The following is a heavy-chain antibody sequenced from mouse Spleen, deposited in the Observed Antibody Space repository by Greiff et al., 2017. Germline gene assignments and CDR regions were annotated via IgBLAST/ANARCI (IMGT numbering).Heavy chain of an antibody. CDR2: IYPRSGNT. CDR1: GYTFTSYG. V-gene: IGHV1-81*01. CDR3: ARHYRYDGWFAY. Sequence: QVQLKQSGAELARPGASVKLSCKASGYTFTSYGISWVKQRTGQGLEWIGEIYPRSGNTYYNEKFKGKATLTADKSSSTAYMELRSLTSEDSAVYFCARHYRYDGWFAYWGQGTLVTVSA. D-gene: IGHD2-14*01. J-gene: IGHJ3*01.